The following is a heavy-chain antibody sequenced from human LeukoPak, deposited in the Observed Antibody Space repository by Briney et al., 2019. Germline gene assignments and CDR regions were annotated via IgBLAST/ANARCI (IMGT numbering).Heavy chain of an antibody. CDR3: ARSSGWWSLDY. V-gene: IGHV3-23*01. CDR2: FDTGFGT. J-gene: IGHJ4*02. D-gene: IGHD6-19*01. Sequence: GGSLRLSCAASGFTFSTASLHWVRQAPGRGLEWVSAFDTGFGTYYPDSLKGRFTISRDNSKNTLFLQVNSLRAEDTAVYYCARSSGWWSLDYWGQGTLVTVSS. CDR1: GFTFSTAS.